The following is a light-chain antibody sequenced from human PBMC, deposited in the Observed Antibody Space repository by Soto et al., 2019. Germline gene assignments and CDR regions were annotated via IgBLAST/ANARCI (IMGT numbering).Light chain of an antibody. V-gene: IGKV1-5*01. Sequence: DIQMTQSPSTLSASVGDRVTITCRASQSISSWLDWYQQKPGTAPKLLIYDASSLESGFPSRFSGSGSGTDFTLTLSSLQPDDFATYYCQQYPTFGQGTKLEIK. CDR2: DAS. J-gene: IGKJ2*01. CDR3: QQYPT. CDR1: QSISSW.